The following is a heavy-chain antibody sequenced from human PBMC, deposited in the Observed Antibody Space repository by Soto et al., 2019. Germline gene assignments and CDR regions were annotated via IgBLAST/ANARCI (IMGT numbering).Heavy chain of an antibody. CDR2: ISSSSSYI. J-gene: IGHJ4*02. V-gene: IGHV3-21*01. CDR3: ARDLYSSSARDFDY. D-gene: IGHD6-6*01. CDR1: GFTFSSYS. Sequence: EVQLVESGGGLVKPGGSLRLSCAASGFTFSSYSMNWVRQAPGKGLEWVSSISSSSSYIYYADSVKGRFTISRDNAKKSLYLQMNSLRAEDTAVYYCARDLYSSSARDFDYWGQGTLVTVSS.